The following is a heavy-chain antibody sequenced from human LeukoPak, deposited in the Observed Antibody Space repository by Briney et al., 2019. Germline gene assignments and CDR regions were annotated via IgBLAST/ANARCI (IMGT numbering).Heavy chain of an antibody. Sequence: GGSLRLSCAASGFTFSDYYTSWIRQAPGKGLEWVSYISSSGSTIYYADSVKGRFTISRDNAKNSLYLQMNSLRAEDTAVYYCARVRFGGPLQLGYYYMDVWGKGTMVTVSS. J-gene: IGHJ6*03. D-gene: IGHD3-10*01. V-gene: IGHV3-11*01. CDR3: ARVRFGGPLQLGYYYMDV. CDR1: GFTFSDYY. CDR2: ISSSGSTI.